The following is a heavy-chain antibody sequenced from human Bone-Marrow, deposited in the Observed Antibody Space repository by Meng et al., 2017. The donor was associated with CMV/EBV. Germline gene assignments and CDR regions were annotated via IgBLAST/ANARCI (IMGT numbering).Heavy chain of an antibody. CDR1: GYTFTGYY. J-gene: IGHJ4*02. Sequence: ASVKVSCKASGYTFTGYYMHWVRQAPGQGLEWMGWINPNSGGTKYAQRFQGRVTMTRDTSISTAYMELNRLRSDDTAMYYCARSLEYSSSLLAYWGQGTLVTVSS. CDR3: ARSLEYSSSLLAY. D-gene: IGHD6-6*01. CDR2: INPNSGGT. V-gene: IGHV1-2*02.